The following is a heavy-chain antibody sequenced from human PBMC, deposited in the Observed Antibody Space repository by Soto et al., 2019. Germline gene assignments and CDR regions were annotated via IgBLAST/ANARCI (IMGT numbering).Heavy chain of an antibody. CDR1: GGDINNGGYY. CDR3: ERATLVEQLEY. V-gene: IGHV4-31*01. CDR2: ISFSGSI. Sequence: QVQLQESGPGLVKTSQTLSLTFTVSGGDINNGGYYWSWTRQHPGEGLEWIGHISFSGSIYYVPSLNTPVTISLNTSKNQFSLKLGFVTAAAPALYYCERATLVEQLEYWGQGTLVIVSS. D-gene: IGHD6-13*01. J-gene: IGHJ4*02.